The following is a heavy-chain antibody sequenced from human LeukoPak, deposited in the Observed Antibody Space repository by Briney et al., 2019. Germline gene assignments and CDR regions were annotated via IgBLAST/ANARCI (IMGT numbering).Heavy chain of an antibody. J-gene: IGHJ3*02. Sequence: SETLSLTCAVYGGSFSGYYWSWVRQPPGKGLVWIGEINHSGSTNYNPSLKSRVTISVDTSKNQFSLKLSSVTAADTAVYYCASSVVTAIYDAFDIWGQGTMVTVSS. CDR1: GGSFSGYY. CDR2: INHSGST. D-gene: IGHD2-21*02. CDR3: ASSVVTAIYDAFDI. V-gene: IGHV4-34*01.